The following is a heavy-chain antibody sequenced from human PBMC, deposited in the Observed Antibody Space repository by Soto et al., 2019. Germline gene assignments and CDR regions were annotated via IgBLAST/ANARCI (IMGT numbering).Heavy chain of an antibody. CDR2: IGGGDDI. CDR1: GFTFSNYA. CDR3: AKDFITYKGFNDAFDV. D-gene: IGHD3-22*01. J-gene: IGHJ3*01. Sequence: VQLLESGGGLVQPGGSLRLSCEASGFTFSNYAMAWVRQTPGEGPEWVSTIGGGDDIFYAESVKGRFIISRDDSRSTMYLKMENLRVEDTAIFFGAKDFITYKGFNDAFDVGAKGTVVPVFS. V-gene: IGHV3-23*01.